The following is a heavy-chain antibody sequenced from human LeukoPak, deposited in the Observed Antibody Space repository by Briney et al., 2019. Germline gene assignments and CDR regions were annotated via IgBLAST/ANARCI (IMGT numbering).Heavy chain of an antibody. V-gene: IGHV4-59*08. D-gene: IGHD3-9*01. J-gene: IGHJ3*02. CDR2: IYYNGGT. CDR3: ARAFDDAFDI. CDR1: GGSISSYY. Sequence: SETLSLTCTVSGGSISSYYWTWIRQPPGKGLEWIGYIYYNGGTNYNPSLKSRVTISVDTSKNQFSLKLSSVTAADTAVYYCARAFDDAFDIWGQGAMVTVSS.